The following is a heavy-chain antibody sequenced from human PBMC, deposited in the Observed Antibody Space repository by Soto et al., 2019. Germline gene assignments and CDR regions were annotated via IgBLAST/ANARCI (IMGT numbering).Heavy chain of an antibody. CDR1: GFTFSSYS. Sequence: GGSLRLSCAASGFTFSSYSMNWVRQAPGKGLEWVSSISSSSSYIYYADSVKGRFTISRDNAKNSLYLQMNSLRAEDTFVFYCGGEPTTYYYQGMDFGGQGTTVPVSS. V-gene: IGHV3-21*01. CDR2: ISSSSSYI. J-gene: IGHJ6*02. CDR3: GGEPTTYYYQGMDF.